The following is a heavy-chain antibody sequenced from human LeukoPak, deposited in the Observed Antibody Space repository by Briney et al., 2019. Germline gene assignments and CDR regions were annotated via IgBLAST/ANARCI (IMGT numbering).Heavy chain of an antibody. Sequence: ASVKVSCKASGFPFSSYYVHWVRQAPGQGLEWLGIINPSGGSTFYAENFQGSVTMTRDMSTSTVYMELSSLRSEDTAIYYCARARQYDSIDCWGQGTLVTVSS. V-gene: IGHV1-46*01. CDR1: GFPFSSYY. CDR2: INPSGGST. CDR3: ARARQYDSIDC. D-gene: IGHD3-22*01. J-gene: IGHJ4*02.